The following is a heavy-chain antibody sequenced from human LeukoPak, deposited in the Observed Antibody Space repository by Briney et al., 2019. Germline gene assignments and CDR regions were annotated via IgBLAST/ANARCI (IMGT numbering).Heavy chain of an antibody. D-gene: IGHD6-19*01. CDR3: ARVSGIAVAAFDL. Sequence: SETLSLTCAVSGYSISSGYYWGWIRQPPGKGLEWIGSIYHSGSTYYNPSLKSRVTIPVDTSKNQFSLKLSSVTAADTAVYYCARVSGIAVAAFDLWGRGTLVTVSS. CDR2: IYHSGST. J-gene: IGHJ2*01. CDR1: GYSISSGYY. V-gene: IGHV4-38-2*01.